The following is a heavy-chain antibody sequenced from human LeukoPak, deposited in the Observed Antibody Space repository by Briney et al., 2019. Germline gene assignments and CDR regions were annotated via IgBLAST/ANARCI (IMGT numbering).Heavy chain of an antibody. J-gene: IGHJ5*02. CDR3: ATLVGYNWFDP. CDR1: GGSISSGDYY. V-gene: IGHV4-30-4*02. Sequence: SETLSLTCTVSGGSISSGDYYWRWIRQPPGKGLEWIGYIYYSGSTYYNPSLKSRVTISVDTSKNQFSLKLSSVTAADTAVYYCATLVGYNWFDPWGQGTLVTVSS. CDR2: IYYSGST. D-gene: IGHD3-10*01.